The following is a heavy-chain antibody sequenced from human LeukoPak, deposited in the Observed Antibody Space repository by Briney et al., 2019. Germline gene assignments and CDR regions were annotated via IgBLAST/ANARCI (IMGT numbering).Heavy chain of an antibody. CDR2: INPNSGGT. Sequence: ASVKVSCTASGYTFTGYYMHWVRQAPGQGLEWMGWINPNSGGTNYAQKFQGRVTMTRDTSISTAYMELSRLRSDDTAVYYCARGLGGSYFPYYYYMDVWGKGTTVTVSS. CDR3: ARGLGGSYFPYYYYMDV. D-gene: IGHD1-26*01. CDR1: GYTFTGYY. J-gene: IGHJ6*03. V-gene: IGHV1-2*02.